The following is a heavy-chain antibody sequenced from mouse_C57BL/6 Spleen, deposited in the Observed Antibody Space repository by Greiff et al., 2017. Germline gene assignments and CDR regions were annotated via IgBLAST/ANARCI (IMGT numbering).Heavy chain of an antibody. CDR2: ISNGGGST. CDR1: GFTFSDYY. D-gene: IGHD1-1*01. Sequence: EVKLVESGGGLVQPGGSLKLSCAASGFTFSDYYMYWVRQTPEKRLEWVAYISNGGGSTYYPDTVTGRFTISRDNAKNTLYLQMSRLKSEDTAMYYCARLPYWGQGTLVTVSA. CDR3: ARLPY. J-gene: IGHJ3*01. V-gene: IGHV5-12*01.